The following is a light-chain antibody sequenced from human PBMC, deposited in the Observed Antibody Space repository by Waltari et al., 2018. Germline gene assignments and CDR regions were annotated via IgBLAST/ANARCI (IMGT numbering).Light chain of an antibody. Sequence: DIVMTQSPESLAVSLGERATINCKSSQSLLYRPNNQNYLTWYQRKPGQPPNLLISWASTRESGVPDRFSGSGSGTDFTLTISSLQAEDVAVYYCQQSYTTPLTFGGGTKVEIK. CDR1: QSLLYRPNNQNY. CDR2: WAS. V-gene: IGKV4-1*01. CDR3: QQSYTTPLT. J-gene: IGKJ4*01.